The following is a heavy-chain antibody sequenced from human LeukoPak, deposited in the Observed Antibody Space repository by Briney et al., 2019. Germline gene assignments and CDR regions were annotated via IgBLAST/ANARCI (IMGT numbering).Heavy chain of an antibody. D-gene: IGHD3-10*01. Sequence: GRSLRLSCAASGFTFINYAMHWVRQAPGKGLEWVSIISSGGVSEYYADSVKGRFTISRGNSKNTLYLQLNSLRPEDTAVYYCARDSTYYYDSGSSGPHYFDNWGQGTLVTVPS. CDR2: ISSGGVSE. CDR1: GFTFINYA. CDR3: ARDSTYYYDSGSSGPHYFDN. J-gene: IGHJ4*02. V-gene: IGHV3-30*01.